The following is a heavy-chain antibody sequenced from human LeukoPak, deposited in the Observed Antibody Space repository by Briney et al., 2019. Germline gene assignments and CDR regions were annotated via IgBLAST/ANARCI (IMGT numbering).Heavy chain of an antibody. Sequence: GGSLRLSCAASGFTFSSYSMNWVRQAPGKGLEWVSSISSSSSYIYHADSVKGRFTISRDNAKNSLYLQMNSLRAEDTAVYYCARESRSDWESPSSGWYYFDYWGQGTLVTVSS. CDR2: ISSSSSYI. CDR1: GFTFSSYS. CDR3: ARESRSDWESPSSGWYYFDY. J-gene: IGHJ4*02. D-gene: IGHD6-19*01. V-gene: IGHV3-21*01.